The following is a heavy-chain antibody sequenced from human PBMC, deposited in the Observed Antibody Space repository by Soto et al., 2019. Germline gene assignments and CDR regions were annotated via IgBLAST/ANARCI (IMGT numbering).Heavy chain of an antibody. CDR2: ISWNSGSI. V-gene: IGHV3-9*01. CDR3: AKTPFREIVAPFDY. J-gene: IGHJ4*02. D-gene: IGHD2-21*01. Sequence: TGGSLRLSCAASGFTFDDYAMRWVRQAPGKGLEWVSGISWNSGSIGYADSVKGRFTISRDNAKNSLYLQMNSLRAEDTALYYCAKTPFREIVAPFDYWGQGTLVTVSS. CDR1: GFTFDDYA.